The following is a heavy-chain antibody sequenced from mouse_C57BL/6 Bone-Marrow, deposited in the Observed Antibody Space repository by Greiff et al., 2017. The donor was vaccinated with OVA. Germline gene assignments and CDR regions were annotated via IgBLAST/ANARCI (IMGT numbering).Heavy chain of an antibody. D-gene: IGHD2-4*01. CDR1: GYTFTSYW. V-gene: IGHV1-69*01. J-gene: IGHJ4*01. Sequence: VQLQQPGAELVMPGASVKLSCKASGYTFTSYWMHWVKQRPGQGLEWIGEIDPSDSYTNYNQKFKGKSTLTVDKSSSTAYMQLSSLTSEDSAVYYCARSDDYDGGYAMDYWGQGTSVTVSS. CDR2: IDPSDSYT. CDR3: ARSDDYDGGYAMDY.